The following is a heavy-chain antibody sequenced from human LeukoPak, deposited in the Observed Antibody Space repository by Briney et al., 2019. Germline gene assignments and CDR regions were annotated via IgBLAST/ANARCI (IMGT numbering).Heavy chain of an antibody. V-gene: IGHV4-39*07. CDR2: IYYSGST. J-gene: IGHJ5*02. CDR1: GGSISSSSYY. CDR3: ARANIAVAGTTEVHPWFDP. D-gene: IGHD6-19*01. Sequence: SSETLSLNCTVSGGSISSSSYYWGWIRQPPGKGLEWIGSIYYSGSTYYNPSLKSRVTISVDTSKNQFSLKLSSVTAADTAVYYCARANIAVAGTTEVHPWFDPWGQGTLVTVSS.